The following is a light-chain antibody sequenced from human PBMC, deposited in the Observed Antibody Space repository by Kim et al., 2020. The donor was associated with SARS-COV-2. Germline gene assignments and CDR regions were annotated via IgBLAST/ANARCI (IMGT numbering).Light chain of an antibody. Sequence: SPGQTATIACAADALPAKPPYCYQQKSGQAPLLLIYKDSERPSGIPGRFSGSSSGTTVTLTISGVQAEDDADYYCQSADGSGTYVFGTGTKVTVL. CDR2: KDS. CDR1: ALPAKP. J-gene: IGLJ1*01. V-gene: IGLV3-25*03. CDR3: QSADGSGTYV.